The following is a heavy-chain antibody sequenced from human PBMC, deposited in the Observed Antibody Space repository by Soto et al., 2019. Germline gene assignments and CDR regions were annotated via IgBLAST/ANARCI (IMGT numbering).Heavy chain of an antibody. CDR1: GGSFSGYY. Sequence: PSETLSLTCAVYGGSFSGYYWSWIRQPPGKGLEWIGEINHSGSTNYNPALKSRVTISVDTSENQFSLKLSSVTAADTAVYYCARGHRYSSSWYNIYYYYGMDVWGQGTTVTVSS. J-gene: IGHJ6*02. CDR3: ARGHRYSSSWYNIYYYYGMDV. V-gene: IGHV4-34*01. CDR2: INHSGST. D-gene: IGHD6-13*01.